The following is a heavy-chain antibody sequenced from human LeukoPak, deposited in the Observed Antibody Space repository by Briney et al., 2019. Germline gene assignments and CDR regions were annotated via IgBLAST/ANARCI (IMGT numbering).Heavy chain of an antibody. D-gene: IGHD6-19*01. V-gene: IGHV4-39*07. Sequence: SETLSLTCTVSGGSISSSSYYWGWIRQPPGKGLEWIGSIYYSGSTNYNPSLKSRVTISVDTSKNQFSLTLSSVTAADTAVYYCARSQQWLFWFDPWGQGTLVTVSS. CDR2: IYYSGST. CDR3: ARSQQWLFWFDP. CDR1: GGSISSSSYY. J-gene: IGHJ5*02.